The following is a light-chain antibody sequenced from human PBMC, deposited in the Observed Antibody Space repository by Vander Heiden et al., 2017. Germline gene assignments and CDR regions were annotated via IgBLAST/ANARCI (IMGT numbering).Light chain of an antibody. J-gene: IGLJ3*02. CDR2: LNSDGSH. Sequence: QLVLTQSPSASASLGASAKPTCTLSSGHSSYAIAWHQQQPEKGPRYLMKLNSDGSHSKGDGIPDRFSGSSSGAERYLTISSLQSEDEADYYCQTWGTGIRVFGGGTKLTVL. CDR3: QTWGTGIRV. V-gene: IGLV4-69*01. CDR1: SGHSSYA.